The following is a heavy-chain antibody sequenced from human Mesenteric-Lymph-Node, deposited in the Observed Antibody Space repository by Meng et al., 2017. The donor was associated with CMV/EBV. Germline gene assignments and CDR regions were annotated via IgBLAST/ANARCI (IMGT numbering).Heavy chain of an antibody. CDR3: ASGGRYYYYYYGMDV. Sequence: GGSLRLSCAASGFTFSSYAIHWVRQAPGKGLEWVAVISYDGSNKYYADSVKGRFTISRDNSKNTLYLQMNSLRAEDTAVYYCASGGRYYYYYYGMDVWGQGTTVTVSS. CDR2: ISYDGSNK. J-gene: IGHJ6*02. D-gene: IGHD3-16*01. CDR1: GFTFSSYA. V-gene: IGHV3-30*04.